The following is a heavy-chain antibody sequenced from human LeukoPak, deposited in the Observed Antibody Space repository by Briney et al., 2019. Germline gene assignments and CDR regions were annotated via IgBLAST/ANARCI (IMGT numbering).Heavy chain of an antibody. V-gene: IGHV4-39*07. CDR2: IYYSGST. J-gene: IGHJ3*02. CDR1: GGSISSSSYY. CDR3: ARWSSGWLDAFDI. D-gene: IGHD6-19*01. Sequence: KSSETLSLTCTVSGGSISSSSYYWGWIRQPPGKGLEWIGSIYYSGSTYYNPSLKSRVTMSVDTSKNQFSLKLSSVTAADTAVYFCARWSSGWLDAFDIWGQGTMVTVSS.